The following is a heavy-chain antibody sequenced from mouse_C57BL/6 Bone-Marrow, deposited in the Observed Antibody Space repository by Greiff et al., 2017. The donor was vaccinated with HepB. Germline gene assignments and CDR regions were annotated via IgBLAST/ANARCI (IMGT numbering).Heavy chain of an antibody. D-gene: IGHD2-3*01. J-gene: IGHJ4*01. V-gene: IGHV1-64*01. CDR3: AGGRGFYAGAMDY. CDR2: IHPNSGST. CDR1: GYTFTSYW. Sequence: QVQLQQPGAELVKPGASVKLSCKASGYTFTSYWMHWVKQRPGQGLEWIGMIHPNSGSTNYNEKFKSKATLTVDKSSSTAYMQLSSLTSEDSAVYYCAGGRGFYAGAMDYWGQGTSVTVSS.